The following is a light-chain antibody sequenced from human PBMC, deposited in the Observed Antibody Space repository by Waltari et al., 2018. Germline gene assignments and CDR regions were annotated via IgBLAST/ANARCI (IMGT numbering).Light chain of an antibody. CDR2: GTS. CDR3: QQYDGEVVT. Sequence: ASQRVTSISLTWYQQNLGHAPRLRIYGTSSRATGIPDRFSGSGSGTDFTLTISRLEPEDFAVYYCQQYDGEVVTFGGGTKVEI. CDR1: QRVTSIS. J-gene: IGKJ4*01. V-gene: IGKV3-20*01.